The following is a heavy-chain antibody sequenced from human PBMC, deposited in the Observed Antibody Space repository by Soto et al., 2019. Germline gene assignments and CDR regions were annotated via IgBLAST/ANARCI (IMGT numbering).Heavy chain of an antibody. CDR1: GASISGSSYY. CDR2: IYYTGST. V-gene: IGHV4-39*02. Sequence: QLQLQESGPGLVKSSETLSLTCAVSGASISGSSYYWGWIRQPPGRGLEWIGSIYYTGSTFRNPSLKSRVTISVDTSKTHFSLSLMSLTAADTAIYYCAAALDSSGDPSGWFDPWGQGTLVTVSS. J-gene: IGHJ5*02. CDR3: AAALDSSGDPSGWFDP. D-gene: IGHD3-22*01.